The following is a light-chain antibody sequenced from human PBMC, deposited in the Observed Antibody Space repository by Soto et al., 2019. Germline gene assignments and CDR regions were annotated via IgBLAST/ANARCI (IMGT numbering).Light chain of an antibody. CDR3: QQYNGYWT. Sequence: DIQMTQSPSTLSSSVGDRATITCRASQSISDSLAWYQQKPGKAPKLLIYEASSLKSGVPTRFSSSRSGTEYTLTISSLQPDYFATYYCQQYNGYWTFGQGTKVEIK. CDR2: EAS. J-gene: IGKJ1*01. V-gene: IGKV1-5*03. CDR1: QSISDS.